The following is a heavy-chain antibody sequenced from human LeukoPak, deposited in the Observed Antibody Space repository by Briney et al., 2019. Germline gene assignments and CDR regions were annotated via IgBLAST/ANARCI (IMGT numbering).Heavy chain of an antibody. CDR3: ARVPNRGDRFDP. J-gene: IGHJ5*02. Sequence: ASVKVSCKAFGYTFTSFDINWVRQATGQGLEWMGWMNPTSGNTGYAQKFQGRVTMTRDTSIGTAYMELSSLTSEDSAVYYCARVPNRGDRFDPWGQGTLVTVSS. CDR1: GYTFTSFD. V-gene: IGHV1-8*01. CDR2: MNPTSGNT. D-gene: IGHD4-17*01.